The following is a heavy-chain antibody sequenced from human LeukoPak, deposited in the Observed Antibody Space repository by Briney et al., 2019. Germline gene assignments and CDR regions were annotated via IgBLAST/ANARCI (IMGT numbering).Heavy chain of an antibody. J-gene: IGHJ4*02. D-gene: IGHD2-21*01. CDR3: ARTTTYCGSDCWIDY. CDR1: GGTFSSYA. CDR2: IIPIFGTA. Sequence: SVKVSCKASGGTFSSYAISWVRQAPGQGLEWMGGIIPIFGTANYAQKFQGRVTITADESTSTAYMELSSLRSEDTAVYYCARTTTYCGSDCWIDYWGQGTLVTVSS. V-gene: IGHV1-69*01.